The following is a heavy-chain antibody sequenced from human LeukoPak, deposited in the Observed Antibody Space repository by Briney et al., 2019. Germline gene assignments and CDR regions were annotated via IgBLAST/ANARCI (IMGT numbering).Heavy chain of an antibody. CDR2: INHSGIT. CDR3: ARRATNSRLSMVRGVIVAANNHHFDH. J-gene: IGHJ4*02. CDR1: GGSFSGYY. V-gene: IGHV4-34*01. D-gene: IGHD3-10*01. Sequence: PSETLSLTCAVYGGSFSGYYWSWIRQAPGKVLEWIGEINHSGITNYNPSLKSRVTISVDTSKNQFSLNLRSVTAADTAVYYCARRATNSRLSMVRGVIVAANNHHFDHWGQGTLVTVSS.